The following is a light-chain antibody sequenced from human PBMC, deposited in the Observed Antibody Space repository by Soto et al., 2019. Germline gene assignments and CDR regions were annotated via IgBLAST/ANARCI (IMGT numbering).Light chain of an antibody. CDR2: EAT. CDR1: SSDIGSYNF. Sequence: QSALTQPASVSGSPGQSISISCTGTSSDIGSYNFVSWYQQHPGETPKLIIYEATKRPSGVSNRFSGSKSANTASLTISGLQAEDEADYYCCSYAGSSTVVFGGGTKLTVL. V-gene: IGLV2-23*01. J-gene: IGLJ2*01. CDR3: CSYAGSSTVV.